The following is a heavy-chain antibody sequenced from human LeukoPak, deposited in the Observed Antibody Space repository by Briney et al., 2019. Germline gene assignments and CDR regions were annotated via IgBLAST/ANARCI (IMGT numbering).Heavy chain of an antibody. V-gene: IGHV4-38-2*01. CDR3: ARHCSSTSCYNLVRFDP. D-gene: IGHD2-2*02. CDR2: IYHSGST. CDR1: GYSISSGYY. J-gene: IGHJ5*02. Sequence: PSETLSLTCAVSGYSISSGYYWGWIRQPPGKGLEWIGSIYHSGSTCYNPSLKSRVTISVDTSKNQFSLKLSSVTAADTAVYYCARHCSSTSCYNLVRFDPWGQGTLVTVSS.